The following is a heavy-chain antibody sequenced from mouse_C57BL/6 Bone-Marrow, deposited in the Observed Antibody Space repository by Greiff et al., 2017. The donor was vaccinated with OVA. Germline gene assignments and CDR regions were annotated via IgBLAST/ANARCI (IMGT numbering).Heavy chain of an antibody. D-gene: IGHD6-2*01. CDR2: ISSGGSYT. Sequence: EVHLVESGGDLVKPGGSLKLSCAASGFTFSSYGMSWVRQTPDKRLEWVATISSGGSYTYYPDSVKGRFTISRDNAKITLYLQMSSLKSEDTAMYYCARHSLHAMDDWGQGTSVTVSS. CDR3: ARHSLHAMDD. V-gene: IGHV5-6*01. CDR1: GFTFSSYG. J-gene: IGHJ4*01.